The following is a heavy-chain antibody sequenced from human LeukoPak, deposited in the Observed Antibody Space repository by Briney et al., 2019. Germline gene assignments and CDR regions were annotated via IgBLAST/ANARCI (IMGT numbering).Heavy chain of an antibody. CDR3: ARDRYTYSGSRSLDY. CDR2: IMPIFGTA. D-gene: IGHD1-26*01. V-gene: IGHV1-69*13. Sequence: GASVKVSCKASGGTFSSYAISWVRQAPGQGLEWMGGIMPIFGTANYAQKFQGRVTITADESTSTAYMELSSLRSEDTAVYYCARDRYTYSGSRSLDYWGQGTLVTVSS. CDR1: GGTFSSYA. J-gene: IGHJ4*02.